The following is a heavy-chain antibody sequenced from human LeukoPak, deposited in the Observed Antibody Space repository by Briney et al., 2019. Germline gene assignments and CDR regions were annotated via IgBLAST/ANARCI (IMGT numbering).Heavy chain of an antibody. D-gene: IGHD1-26*01. CDR3: AKEFYRGSYKTWDY. V-gene: IGHV3-23*01. CDR2: ISGSGGTT. J-gene: IGHJ4*02. Sequence: GGSLRLSCAASGFTFSRYAMIWVRQAPGKGLEWVSSISGSGGTTYYADSVKGRLTICRDNSKNTLYLQMNSLRAEDTALYYCAKEFYRGSYKTWDYWGQGTLVTVSS. CDR1: GFTFSRYA.